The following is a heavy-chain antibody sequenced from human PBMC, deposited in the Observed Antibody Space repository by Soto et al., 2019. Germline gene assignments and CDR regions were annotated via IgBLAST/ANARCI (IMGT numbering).Heavy chain of an antibody. D-gene: IGHD5-18*01. CDR3: ARVDTASDY. V-gene: IGHV4-34*01. Sequence: SETLSLTCAVYGGSFSGYYWSWIRQPPGKGLEWIGEINHSGSTNYNPSLKSRVTISVDTSKNQFSLKVSSMTAADTAVYYCARVDTASDYWGQGTLVTSPQ. J-gene: IGHJ4*02. CDR1: GGSFSGYY. CDR2: INHSGST.